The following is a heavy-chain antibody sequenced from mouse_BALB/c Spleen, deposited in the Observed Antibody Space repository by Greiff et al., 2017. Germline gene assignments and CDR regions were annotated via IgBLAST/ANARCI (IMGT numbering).Heavy chain of an antibody. D-gene: IGHD2-3*01. Sequence: DVHLVESGGGLVQPKGSLKLSCAASGFTFNTYAMHWVCQAPGKGLEWVARIRSKSNNYATYYADSVKDRFTISRDDSQSMLYLQMNNLKTEDTAMYYCVREGGLLPWFAYWGQGTLVTVSA. J-gene: IGHJ3*01. CDR1: GFTFNTYA. V-gene: IGHV10-3*03. CDR2: IRSKSNNYAT. CDR3: VREGGLLPWFAY.